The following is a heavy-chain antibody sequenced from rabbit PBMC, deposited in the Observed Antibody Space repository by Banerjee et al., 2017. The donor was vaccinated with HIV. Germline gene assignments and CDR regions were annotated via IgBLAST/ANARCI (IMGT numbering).Heavy chain of an antibody. D-gene: IGHD1-1*01. CDR1: GFGFSSYY. CDR3: ARAGAVGSGVYNTRLDL. V-gene: IGHV1S7*01. CDR2: IYAGKGNT. Sequence: QLEETGGGLVQPGGSLTLSCKASGFGFSSYYVAWVRQAPGKGLEWIGIIYAGKGNTDYASWVNGRFTISSDNAQSTVDLQMNSLTAADTATYFCARAGAVGSGVYNTRLDLWGQGTLVTVS. J-gene: IGHJ3*01.